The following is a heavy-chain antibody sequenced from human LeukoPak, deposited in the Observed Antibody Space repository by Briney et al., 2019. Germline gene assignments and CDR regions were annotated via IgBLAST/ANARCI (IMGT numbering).Heavy chain of an antibody. CDR3: ARLSHSSSRSQDGY. V-gene: IGHV3-48*03. CDR2: ISSTGNTI. J-gene: IGHJ4*02. D-gene: IGHD6-13*01. Sequence: GGSLRLSCAASGFTFSSYEMNWVRQAPGKGLEWVSYISSTGNTIYYADSLKGRFTVSRDNAENSLYLQMNSLRAEDTAVYYCARLSHSSSRSQDGYWGQGTLVTVSS. CDR1: GFTFSSYE.